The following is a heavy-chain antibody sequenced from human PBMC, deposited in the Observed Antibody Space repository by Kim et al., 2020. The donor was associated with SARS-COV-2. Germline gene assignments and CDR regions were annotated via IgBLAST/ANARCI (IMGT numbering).Heavy chain of an antibody. D-gene: IGHD2-8*01. J-gene: IGHJ2*01. V-gene: IGHV4-59*13. Sequence: SETLSLTCTVSGGSISSYYWSWIRQPPGKGLEWIGYIYYSGSTNYNPSLKSRVTISVDTSKNQFSLKLSSVTAADTAVYYCAREGNIPLGYCTNGVCPFWYFDLWGRGTLVTVSS. CDR1: GGSISSYY. CDR3: AREGNIPLGYCTNGVCPFWYFDL. CDR2: IYYSGST.